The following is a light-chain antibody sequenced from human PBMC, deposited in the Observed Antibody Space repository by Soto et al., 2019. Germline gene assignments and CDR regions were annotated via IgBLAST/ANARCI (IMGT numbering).Light chain of an antibody. CDR2: GNS. V-gene: IGLV1-40*01. CDR3: QSYDSSLSAHYV. Sequence: ALTQPPSVSGAPGQRVTISCTGSSSNIGATYDVQWYQQLPGTAPKLLIYGNSNRPSGVPDRFSGSKSGTSASLAITGLQADDEADYYCQSYDSSLSAHYVFGTGTKVTVL. J-gene: IGLJ1*01. CDR1: SSNIGATYD.